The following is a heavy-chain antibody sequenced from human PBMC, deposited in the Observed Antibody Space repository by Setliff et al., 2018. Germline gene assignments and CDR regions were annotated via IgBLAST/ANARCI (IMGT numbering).Heavy chain of an antibody. CDR3: AGRDYSGGDS. D-gene: IGHD4-4*01. V-gene: IGHV4-4*08. CDR2: VCASGSCGTGTT. CDR1: GGSINNYY. Sequence: SETLSLTCTVSGGSINNYYWSWIRQSPGKGLEWIGYVCASGSCGTGTTSYNPSLKSRVAISADTSNNSFSLNLFSVTAADTAVYYCAGRDYSGGDSWGHGTLVTVSS. J-gene: IGHJ5*01.